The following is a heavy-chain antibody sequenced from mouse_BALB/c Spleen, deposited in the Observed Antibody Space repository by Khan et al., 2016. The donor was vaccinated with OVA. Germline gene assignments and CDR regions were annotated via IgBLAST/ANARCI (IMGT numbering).Heavy chain of an antibody. CDR2: INTYTGEP. D-gene: IGHD2-14*01. Sequence: QIQLVQSGPELKKPGETVKISCKASGYTFTKYGMNWVKQAPGKGLKWMGWINTYTGEPTYADDFKGRFAFSLETSASTAHLQIKNLKNEDTATYFCARVGYNGTIDYWGQGTSVTVSS. V-gene: IGHV9-3-1*01. CDR1: GYTFTKYG. CDR3: ARVGYNGTIDY. J-gene: IGHJ4*01.